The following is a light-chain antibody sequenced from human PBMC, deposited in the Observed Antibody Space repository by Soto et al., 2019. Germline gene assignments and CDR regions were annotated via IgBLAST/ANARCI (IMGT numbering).Light chain of an antibody. CDR2: KND. Sequence: QSVLTQPPSASGTPGQRVTMSCSGSSSNIGNDFVDWYQQVPGTAPKLLIYKNDQRPSGVPDRFSGSKSGTSASLAISGLRPEDEADYYCAAWDGSLSGVVFGGGTKLTVL. CDR3: AAWDGSLSGVV. J-gene: IGLJ3*02. CDR1: SSNIGNDF. V-gene: IGLV1-47*01.